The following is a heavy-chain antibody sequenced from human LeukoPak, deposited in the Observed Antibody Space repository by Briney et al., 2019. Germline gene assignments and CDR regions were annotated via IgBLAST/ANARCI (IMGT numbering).Heavy chain of an antibody. Sequence: GGSLRLSCAASGFTVSSNYMSWVRQAPGKGLEWVSVIYSGGSTYYADSVKGRFTISRDNSKNTLYLQMNSLRAEDTAVYYCARDGGYSSGWYAEYYYYGMDVWGQGTTVTVSS. V-gene: IGHV3-66*01. CDR1: GFTVSSNY. CDR3: ARDGGYSSGWYAEYYYYGMDV. J-gene: IGHJ6*02. D-gene: IGHD6-19*01. CDR2: IYSGGST.